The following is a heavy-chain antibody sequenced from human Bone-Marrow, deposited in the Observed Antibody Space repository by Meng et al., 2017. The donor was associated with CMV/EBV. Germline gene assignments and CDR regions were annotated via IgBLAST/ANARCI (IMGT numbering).Heavy chain of an antibody. CDR2: ISSSGSTI. CDR3: ASDTSITLAPDWYFDL. Sequence: GESLKISCAASGFTFSSYKMNWVRQAPGKGLEWVSYISSSGSTIYYADSVKGRFTISRDNAKNSLYLQMNSLRVEDTAVYYCASDTSITLAPDWYFDLWGRGTLVTVSS. V-gene: IGHV3-48*03. CDR1: GFTFSSYK. D-gene: IGHD3-10*01. J-gene: IGHJ2*01.